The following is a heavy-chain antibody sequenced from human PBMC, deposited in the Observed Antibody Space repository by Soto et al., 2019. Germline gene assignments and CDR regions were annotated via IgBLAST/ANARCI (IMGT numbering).Heavy chain of an antibody. Sequence: RKISCHGSGYTFFSFWIVWVRQVPGKGLEWVGRIDPGDSSATYSPTFQGHVTISADRSTRSAYLQWRSLRASDTAIYFCARRYCSRADCYSDSWGQGSLVTVSS. D-gene: IGHD2-2*01. CDR1: GYTFFSFW. J-gene: IGHJ4*02. CDR2: IDPGDSSA. CDR3: ARRYCSRADCYSDS. V-gene: IGHV5-10-1*01.